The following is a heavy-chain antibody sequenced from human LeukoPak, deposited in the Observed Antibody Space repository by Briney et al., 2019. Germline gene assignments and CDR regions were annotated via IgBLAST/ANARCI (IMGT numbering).Heavy chain of an antibody. Sequence: GGSLRLSCAASGFTFSNYRMNWFRQAPGRGLEWVSSITSSGSHIYYADSVKGRFTISRDNAKNSLYLQMNSLRAEDTAVYYCARDTDYYDSSGCYYYFDYWGQGTLVTVSS. J-gene: IGHJ4*02. D-gene: IGHD3-22*01. CDR1: GFTFSNYR. CDR2: ITSSGSHI. CDR3: ARDTDYYDSSGCYYYFDY. V-gene: IGHV3-21*01.